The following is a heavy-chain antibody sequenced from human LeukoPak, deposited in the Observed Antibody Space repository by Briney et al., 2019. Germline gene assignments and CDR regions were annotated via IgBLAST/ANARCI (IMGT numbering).Heavy chain of an antibody. V-gene: IGHV3-33*08. CDR2: IWSDGSYK. J-gene: IGHJ4*02. Sequence: AGGSLRLSCGASGFTFSNYGFHWVRQAPGKGLEWVAVIWSDGSYKYYADSVKGRFTISRDDSKNTLYLQMNSLRAEDTAVYYCARDFSLQLFDYWGQGTLVTVLS. CDR1: GFTFSNYG. CDR3: ARDFSLQLFDY. D-gene: IGHD5-24*01.